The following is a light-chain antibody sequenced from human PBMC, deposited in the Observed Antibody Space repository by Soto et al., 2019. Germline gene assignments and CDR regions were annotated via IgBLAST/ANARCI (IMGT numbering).Light chain of an antibody. CDR2: KAS. J-gene: IGKJ1*01. CDR1: QSISSW. Sequence: DIQMTQSPSTLSASVGDRVTITCRASQSISSWLAWYQQKPGKAPKLLIYKASSLERGVPSRFSGSGSGTEFTLTISSLQPDDFATYYCQQYNSPWTFGPGTKVEIK. V-gene: IGKV1-5*03. CDR3: QQYNSPWT.